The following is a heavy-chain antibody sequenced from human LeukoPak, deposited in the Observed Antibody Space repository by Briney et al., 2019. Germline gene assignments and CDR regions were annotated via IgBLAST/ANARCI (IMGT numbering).Heavy chain of an antibody. V-gene: IGHV4-39*01. CDR1: GGSISSSSYY. D-gene: IGHD2-2*01. J-gene: IGHJ4*02. Sequence: PSETLSLTCTVSGGSISSSSYYWGWIRQPPGKGLEWIGSIYYSGSTYYNPSLKSRVTISVDTSKNQFSLKLSSVTAADTAVYYCARSLNPHIVVVPAAYFDYWGQGTLVTVSS. CDR2: IYYSGST. CDR3: ARSLNPHIVVVPAAYFDY.